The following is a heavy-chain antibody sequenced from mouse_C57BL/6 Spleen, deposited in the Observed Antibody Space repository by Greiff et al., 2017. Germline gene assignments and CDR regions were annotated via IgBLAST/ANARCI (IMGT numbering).Heavy chain of an antibody. Sequence: EVQLQQSGPELVKPGASVKMSCKASGYTFTDYNMHWVKQSHGKSLEWIGYINPNNGGTSYNQKFKGKATLTVNKSSSTAYMELRSLTSEDSAVYYCAARGAYYGNYGYAMDYWGQGTSVTVSS. CDR1: GYTFTDYN. D-gene: IGHD2-10*01. V-gene: IGHV1-22*01. CDR3: AARGAYYGNYGYAMDY. CDR2: INPNNGGT. J-gene: IGHJ4*01.